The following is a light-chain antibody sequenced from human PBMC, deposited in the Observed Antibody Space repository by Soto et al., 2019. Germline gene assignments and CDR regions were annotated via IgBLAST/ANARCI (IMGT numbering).Light chain of an antibody. V-gene: IGKV3-11*01. CDR2: DAS. J-gene: IGKJ3*01. Sequence: EIVLTQSPATLSLSPGEIATLSVRASQSVSSYLAWYQQKPGQAPRLLIYDASNRATGIPARFSGSGSGTDFTLTISSLEPEDFAVYYCQQRSNWPRTFGTGTKVDIK. CDR3: QQRSNWPRT. CDR1: QSVSSY.